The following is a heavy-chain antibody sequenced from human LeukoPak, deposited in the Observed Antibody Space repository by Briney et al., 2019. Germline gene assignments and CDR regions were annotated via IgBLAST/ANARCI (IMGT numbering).Heavy chain of an antibody. D-gene: IGHD1-26*01. V-gene: IGHV3-30*03. J-gene: IGHJ4*02. CDR1: GFTFSSYG. CDR2: ISYDGNNK. CDR3: ARNPPRYFN. Sequence: GRSLRLSCAASGFTFSSYGMHWVRQAPGKGLEWVAVISYDGNNKYYADSAKGRFTISRDNAKNSLYLQMNSLRAEDTAVYYCARNPPRYFNWGQGTLVTVSS.